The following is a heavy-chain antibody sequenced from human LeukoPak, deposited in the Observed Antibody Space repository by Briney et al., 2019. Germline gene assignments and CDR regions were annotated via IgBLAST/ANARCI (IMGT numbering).Heavy chain of an antibody. CDR1: GYTFTGYY. CDR3: ARDGTYYDFWSGYPTTFDY. CDR2: INPNSGGT. Sequence: ASVKVSCKASGYTFTGYYMHWVRQAPGQGLEWMGWINPNSGGTNYAQNVQGRVTMTRDTSISTAYMELSRLRSDDTAVYYCARDGTYYDFWSGYPTTFDYWGQGTLVTVSS. J-gene: IGHJ4*02. V-gene: IGHV1-2*02. D-gene: IGHD3-3*01.